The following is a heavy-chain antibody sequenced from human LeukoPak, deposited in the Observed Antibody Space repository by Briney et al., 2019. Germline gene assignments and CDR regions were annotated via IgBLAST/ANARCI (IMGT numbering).Heavy chain of an antibody. J-gene: IGHJ4*02. CDR1: GFFFSNYD. Sequence: GGSLRLSCAASGFFFSNYDMNWVXQAPGXGLEWVSGLSGSGGSTFYADSVKGRFTISRDNSKNTVYLQMNSLRGEDTAMYYCARGVTVTTDFWGQGTLVTVSS. V-gene: IGHV3-23*01. D-gene: IGHD4-17*01. CDR2: LSGSGGST. CDR3: ARGVTVTTDF.